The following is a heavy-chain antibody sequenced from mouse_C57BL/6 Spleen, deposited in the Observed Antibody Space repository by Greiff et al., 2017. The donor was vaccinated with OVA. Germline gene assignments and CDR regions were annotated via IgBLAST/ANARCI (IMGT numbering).Heavy chain of an antibody. CDR1: GYTFTSYW. V-gene: IGHV1-64*01. CDR2: IHPNSGST. CDR3: ARFGYSNYPCFDY. J-gene: IGHJ2*01. D-gene: IGHD2-5*01. Sequence: QVQLQQPGAELVQPGASVQLSCKASGYTFTSYWMHWVKQRPGQGLEWIGMIHPNSGSTNYNEKFKSKATLTVDKSSSTAYMQLSSLPSEDSAVYYCARFGYSNYPCFDYWGKGTTLTVSS.